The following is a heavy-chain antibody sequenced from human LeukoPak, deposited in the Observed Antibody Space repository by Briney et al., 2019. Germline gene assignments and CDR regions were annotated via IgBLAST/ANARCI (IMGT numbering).Heavy chain of an antibody. CDR3: ARDTYYYGSGSYYPNARLDY. V-gene: IGHV1-2*02. Sequence: ASVKVSCKASGCTFTGYYMHWVRQAPGQGLEWMGWINPNSGGTNYAQKFQGRVTMTRDTSISTAYMELRSLRSDDTAVYYCARDTYYYGSGSYYPNARLDYWGQGTLVTVSS. CDR2: INPNSGGT. J-gene: IGHJ4*02. D-gene: IGHD3-10*01. CDR1: GCTFTGYY.